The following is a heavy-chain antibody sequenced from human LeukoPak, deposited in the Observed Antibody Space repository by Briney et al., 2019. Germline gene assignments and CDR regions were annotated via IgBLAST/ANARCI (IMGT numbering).Heavy chain of an antibody. CDR1: GGSIRNYY. Sequence: SETLSLTCTVSGGSIRNYYWSWIRQPPGKGLEWIGYIYYSGSTNYNPSLKSRVTISVDTSKNQFSLKLTSVTAADTAVYYCARSGWFGEASMLWGQGTLVTVSS. D-gene: IGHD3-10*01. CDR3: ARSGWFGEASML. CDR2: IYYSGST. V-gene: IGHV4-59*08. J-gene: IGHJ4*02.